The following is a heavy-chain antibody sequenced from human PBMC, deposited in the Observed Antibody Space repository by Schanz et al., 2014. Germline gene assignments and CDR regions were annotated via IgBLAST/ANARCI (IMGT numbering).Heavy chain of an antibody. CDR1: GFTFRNYA. J-gene: IGHJ5*02. CDR3: AKELYSGSHYGWFDP. D-gene: IGHD1-26*01. Sequence: VQLLESGGGLVQPGESLTLSCSASGFTFRNYALSWVRQAPGKGLAWVSAISGSGGSTYYADSVKGRFTISRDNSNHTLYLQMNSLRADDTAVYYCAKELYSGSHYGWFDPWGQGTLVTVSS. V-gene: IGHV3-23*01. CDR2: ISGSGGST.